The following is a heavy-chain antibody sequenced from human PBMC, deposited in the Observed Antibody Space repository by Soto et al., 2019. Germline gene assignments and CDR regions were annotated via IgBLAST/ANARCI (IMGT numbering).Heavy chain of an antibody. CDR2: IKSKTDGGTT. D-gene: IGHD1-1*01. CDR1: GFTFSSYW. J-gene: IGHJ3*02. CDR3: TTQQTTGRDAFDI. Sequence: GGSLRLSCAASGFTFSSYWMSWVRQAPGKGLEWVGRIKSKTDGGTTDYAAPVKGRFTISRDDPKNTLYLQMNSLKTEDTAVYYCTTQQTTGRDAFDIWGQGTMVTVSS. V-gene: IGHV3-15*01.